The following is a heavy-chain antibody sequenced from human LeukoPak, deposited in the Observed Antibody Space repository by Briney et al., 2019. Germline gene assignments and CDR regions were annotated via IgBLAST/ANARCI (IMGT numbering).Heavy chain of an antibody. J-gene: IGHJ6*02. CDR2: IRSKTNGGTT. Sequence: PGGSLRLSCTVSGFTFGDHAMSWVRQAPGKGLEWVGFIRSKTNGGTTEYAASVKGRFIISRDDSTSNAYLQMNSLKTEDTAVYYCTRGPIQLWLYHGMDVWGQGTTVTVSS. V-gene: IGHV3-49*04. D-gene: IGHD5-18*01. CDR3: TRGPIQLWLYHGMDV. CDR1: GFTFGDHA.